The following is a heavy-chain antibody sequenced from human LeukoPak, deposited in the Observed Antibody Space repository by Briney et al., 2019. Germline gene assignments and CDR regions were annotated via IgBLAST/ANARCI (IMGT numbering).Heavy chain of an antibody. D-gene: IGHD3-10*01. V-gene: IGHV3-66*01. CDR1: GFTVSSNY. J-gene: IGHJ6*03. CDR3: ARDPRGSGSYYITTIYYYYMDV. Sequence: PGGSLRLSCAASGFTVSSNYMSWVRQAPGKGLEWVSVIYSGGSTYYADSVKGRFTISRDNSKNTLYLQMNSLRAEDTAVYYCARDPRGSGSYYITTIYYYYMDVWGKGTTVTVSS. CDR2: IYSGGST.